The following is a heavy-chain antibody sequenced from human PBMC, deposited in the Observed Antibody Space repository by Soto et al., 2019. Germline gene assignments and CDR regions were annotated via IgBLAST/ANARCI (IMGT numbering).Heavy chain of an antibody. D-gene: IGHD4-17*01. V-gene: IGHV4-34*01. CDR3: ASGGSDYGDYGLDY. CDR2: INHSGST. J-gene: IGHJ4*02. CDR1: GGSFSGYY. Sequence: QVQLQQWGAGLLKPSETLSLTCAVYGGSFSGYYWSWIRQPPGKGLEWIGEINHSGSTNYNPSLKSRVTLSVDTSKNQFSLKLRSVTAADTAVYYCASGGSDYGDYGLDYWGQGTLVTVSS.